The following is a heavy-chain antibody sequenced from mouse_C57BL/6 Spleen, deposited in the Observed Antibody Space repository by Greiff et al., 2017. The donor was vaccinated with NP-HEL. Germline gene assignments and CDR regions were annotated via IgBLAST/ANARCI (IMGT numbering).Heavy chain of an antibody. V-gene: IGHV5-16*01. CDR2: INYDGSST. D-gene: IGHD1-1*01. J-gene: IGHJ2*01. CDR3: ARATVVAYYFDY. CDR1: GFTFSDYY. Sequence: EVKLQESEGGLVQPGSSMKLSCTASGFTFSDYYMAWVRQVPEKGLEWVANINYDGSSTYYLDSLKSRFIISRDNAKNILYLQMSSLKSEDTATYYCARATVVAYYFDYWGKGTTLTVSS.